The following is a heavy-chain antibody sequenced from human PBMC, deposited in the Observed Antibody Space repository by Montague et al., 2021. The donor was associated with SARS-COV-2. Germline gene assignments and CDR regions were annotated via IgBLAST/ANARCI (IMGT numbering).Heavy chain of an antibody. V-gene: IGHV4-59*01. Sequence: SETLSLTCTVFGGSISSYYWSWIRQPPGRGLQWTGYISYSGSTNYNPSLKSRVTISVDTSKNHFTLRLSSVTAAATAVYYCANFRRTQRRFGTLYYAMDVWGQGTTVTVSS. J-gene: IGHJ6*02. D-gene: IGHD6-25*01. CDR1: GGSISSYY. CDR3: ANFRRTQRRFGTLYYAMDV. CDR2: ISYSGST.